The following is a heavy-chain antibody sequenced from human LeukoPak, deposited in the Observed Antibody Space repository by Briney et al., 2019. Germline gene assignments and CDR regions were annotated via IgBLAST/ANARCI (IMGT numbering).Heavy chain of an antibody. Sequence: SQTLSLTCTVSGGSISSGSYYWSWIRQPAGKGLEWIGRIYTSGSTNYNPSLKSRVTISVDTSKNQFSLKLSSVTAADTAVYYCAREVYSIYYYYMDVWGKGTTVTISS. CDR2: IYTSGST. CDR3: AREVYSIYYYYMDV. D-gene: IGHD6-13*01. V-gene: IGHV4-61*02. J-gene: IGHJ6*03. CDR1: GGSISSGSYY.